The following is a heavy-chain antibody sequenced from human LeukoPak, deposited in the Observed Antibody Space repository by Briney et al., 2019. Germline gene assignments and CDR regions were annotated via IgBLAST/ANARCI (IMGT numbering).Heavy chain of an antibody. CDR3: ARGPYYYDSSGYYFVY. V-gene: IGHV3-48*01. D-gene: IGHD3-22*01. J-gene: IGHJ4*02. CDR2: ISSSSSTI. CDR1: GFTFDDYG. Sequence: PGGSLRLSCAASGFTFDDYGMSWVRQAPGKGLEWVSYISSSSSTIYYADSVKGRFTISRDNAKNSLYLQMNSLRAEDTAVYYCARGPYYYDSSGYYFVYWGQGTLVTVSS.